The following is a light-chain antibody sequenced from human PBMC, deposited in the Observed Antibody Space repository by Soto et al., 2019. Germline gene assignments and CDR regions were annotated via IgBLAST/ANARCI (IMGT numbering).Light chain of an antibody. Sequence: QSALTQPASVSGSPGQSITISCTGTSSDVGSYNYVSWYQQHPGKAPKPMIYEVSNRPSGVSNRFSGSKSGNTASLTISGLQAEDEADYYCSSYTSSSIRYVFGTGTKVTVL. V-gene: IGLV2-14*01. J-gene: IGLJ1*01. CDR1: SSDVGSYNY. CDR3: SSYTSSSIRYV. CDR2: EVS.